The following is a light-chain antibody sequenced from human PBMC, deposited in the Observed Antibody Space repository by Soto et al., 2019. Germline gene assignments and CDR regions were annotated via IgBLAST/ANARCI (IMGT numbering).Light chain of an antibody. V-gene: IGLV2-14*01. Sequence: QSVLTQPASVSGSPGQSITISCTGTNSDVGGYNYVSWYQQHPGKAPKLLIYEVSNRPSGVSNRFSGSKSGNTASLTISGLQAEAEADYYCSSYTISSTWVFGGGTKLTVL. J-gene: IGLJ3*02. CDR3: SSYTISSTWV. CDR2: EVS. CDR1: NSDVGGYNY.